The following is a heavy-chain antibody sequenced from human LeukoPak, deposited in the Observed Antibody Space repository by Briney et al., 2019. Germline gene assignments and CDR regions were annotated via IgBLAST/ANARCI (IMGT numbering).Heavy chain of an antibody. J-gene: IGHJ4*02. CDR3: AKFIAAPFYFDY. Sequence: GGSLRLSRAASGFTFSNAWMSWVRQAPGKGLEWVSAISGSGGSTYYADSVKGRFTISRDNSKNTLYLQMNSLRAEDTAVYHCAKFIAAPFYFDYWGQGTLVTVSS. V-gene: IGHV3-23*01. D-gene: IGHD6-13*01. CDR1: GFTFSNAW. CDR2: ISGSGGST.